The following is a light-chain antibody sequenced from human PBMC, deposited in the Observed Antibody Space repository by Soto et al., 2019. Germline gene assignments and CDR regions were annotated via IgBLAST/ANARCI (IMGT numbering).Light chain of an antibody. CDR3: GPFAGNNNVV. CDR2: EVS. CDR1: SSEVGGYNY. J-gene: IGLJ2*01. V-gene: IGLV2-8*01. Sequence: QSALTQPPSASGSPGQSVTISCTGTSSEVGGYNYVSWYQQHPGKAPKLMISEVSKRPSGVPARFSGSKSGNAASLTVSGLQAEDVADYYCGPFAGNNNVVCGGRTKLTVL.